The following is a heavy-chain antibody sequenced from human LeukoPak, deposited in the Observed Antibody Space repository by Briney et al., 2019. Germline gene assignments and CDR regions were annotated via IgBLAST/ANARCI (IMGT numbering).Heavy chain of an antibody. Sequence: PSETLSLTCTVSGGSISSYYWNWIRQPPGRGLEWIGCIFHSGTTDYNPSLKSRVTISLDTSKNQFSLKLSSVTAADTAVYYCARGPREQLVLDYWGQGTLVTVSS. J-gene: IGHJ4*02. CDR3: ARGPREQLVLDY. V-gene: IGHV4-59*01. D-gene: IGHD6-13*01. CDR1: GGSISSYY. CDR2: IFHSGTT.